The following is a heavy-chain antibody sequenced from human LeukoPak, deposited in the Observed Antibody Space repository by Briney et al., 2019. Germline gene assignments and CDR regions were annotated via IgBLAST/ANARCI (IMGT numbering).Heavy chain of an antibody. V-gene: IGHV3-7*01. D-gene: IGHD3-22*01. CDR1: GFTFSGYW. CDR3: ARDRHYYDSSGYYYYYYMDV. Sequence: GGSLRLSCAASGFTFSGYWMSWVRQAPGKGLEWVANIKQDGSEKYYVDSVKGRFTISRDNAKNSLYLQMNSLRAEDTAVYYCARDRHYYDSSGYYYYYYMDVWGKGTTVTVSS. J-gene: IGHJ6*03. CDR2: IKQDGSEK.